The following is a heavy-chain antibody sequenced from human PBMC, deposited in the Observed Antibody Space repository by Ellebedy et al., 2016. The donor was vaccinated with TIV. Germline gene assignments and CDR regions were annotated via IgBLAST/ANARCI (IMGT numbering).Heavy chain of an antibody. Sequence: ASVKVSCKASGYTFTSYGITWVRQAPGQGLEWMGWISGYNGNTNYAQKFQGRVTMTTDTSTSTAYMELGSLRSEDTAVYYWAVGGGSGWDISFDFWGQGTLVTVSS. J-gene: IGHJ4*02. D-gene: IGHD6-19*01. V-gene: IGHV1-18*01. CDR1: GYTFTSYG. CDR3: AVGGGSGWDISFDF. CDR2: ISGYNGNT.